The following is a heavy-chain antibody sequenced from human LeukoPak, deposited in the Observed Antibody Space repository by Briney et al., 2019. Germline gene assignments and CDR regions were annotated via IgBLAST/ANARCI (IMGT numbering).Heavy chain of an antibody. CDR1: GGSIIGYY. V-gene: IGHV4-59*01. CDR2: IYYSGST. CDR3: SRVRYDYVWGSRSKDYYYYGMDV. Sequence: SETLSLTCTVSGGSIIGYYWNWIRQPPGKGLEWIGCIYYSGSTDYNPSLKSRVTTSVDTSKNQFSLKLSSVTAADTAVYYCSRVRYDYVWGSRSKDYYYYGMDVWGQGTTVTVSS. J-gene: IGHJ6*02. D-gene: IGHD3-16*01.